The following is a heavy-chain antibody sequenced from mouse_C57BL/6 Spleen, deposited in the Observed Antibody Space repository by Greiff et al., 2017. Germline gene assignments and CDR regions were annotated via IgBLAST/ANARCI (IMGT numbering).Heavy chain of an antibody. Sequence: VHVKQSGPVLVKPGASVKMSCKASGYTFTDYYMNWVKQSHGKSLEWIGVINPYNGGTSYNQKFKGKATLTVDKSSSTAYMELNSLTSEDSAVYYCARWPTAGQDYWGQGTTLTVSA. D-gene: IGHD1-2*01. J-gene: IGHJ2*01. CDR2: INPYNGGT. CDR3: ARWPTAGQDY. V-gene: IGHV1-19*01. CDR1: GYTFTDYY.